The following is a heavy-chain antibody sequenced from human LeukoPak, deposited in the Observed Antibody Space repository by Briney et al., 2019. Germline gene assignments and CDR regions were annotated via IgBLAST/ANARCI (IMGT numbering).Heavy chain of an antibody. J-gene: IGHJ6*02. Sequence: SETLSLTCTVSGGSISSYYWSWIRQPPGKGLEWIGYIYYSGSTNYNPSLKSRVTISVDTSKNQFSLKLSSVTAADTAVYYCARNLATRGYGMDVWGQGTTVTVSS. CDR3: ARNLATRGYGMDV. CDR1: GGSISSYY. CDR2: IYYSGST. V-gene: IGHV4-59*12. D-gene: IGHD5-12*01.